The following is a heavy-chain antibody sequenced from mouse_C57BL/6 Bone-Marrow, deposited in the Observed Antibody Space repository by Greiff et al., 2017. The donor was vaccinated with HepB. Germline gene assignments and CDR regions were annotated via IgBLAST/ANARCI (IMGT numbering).Heavy chain of an antibody. J-gene: IGHJ4*01. CDR2: IDPANGNT. D-gene: IGHD1-1*01. CDR1: GFNIKNTY. V-gene: IGHV14-3*01. Sequence: VQLQLSVAELVRPGVSVKLSCTASGFNIKNTYIHWVKQRPEQGLEWIGRIDPANGNTKYAPKFQGKATITADTSSNTAYLLLSSLTSADTAIYYCARIYYGDAMDYWGQGTSVTVSS. CDR3: ARIYYGDAMDY.